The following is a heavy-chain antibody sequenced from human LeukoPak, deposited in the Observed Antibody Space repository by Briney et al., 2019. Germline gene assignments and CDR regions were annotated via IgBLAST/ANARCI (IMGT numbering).Heavy chain of an antibody. CDR1: GFTFSDYY. V-gene: IGHV3-11*04. Sequence: GGSLRLSCAASGFTFSDYYMNWIRQAPGKGLEWVSYISSSSSPIYYGGSVKGRFTISRDNAKNSLYLQMNSLRAEDTAVYYCARGRLYGPDYWGQGTLVTVSS. CDR2: ISSSSSPI. D-gene: IGHD4-17*01. CDR3: ARGRLYGPDY. J-gene: IGHJ4*02.